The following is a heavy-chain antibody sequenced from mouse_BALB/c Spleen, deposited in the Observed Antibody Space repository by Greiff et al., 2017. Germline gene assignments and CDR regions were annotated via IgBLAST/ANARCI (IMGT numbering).Heavy chain of an antibody. CDR1: GFTFSSYA. CDR2: ISSGGSYT. CDR3: ARQRGGNYDAMDY. D-gene: IGHD2-1*01. Sequence: EVKLVESGGGLVKPGGSLKLSCAASGFTFSSYAMSWVRQTPEKRLEWVATISSGGSYTYYPDSVKGRFTISRDNAKNTLYLQMSSLRSEDMAMYYCARQRGGNYDAMDYWGQGTSVTVSS. V-gene: IGHV5-9-3*01. J-gene: IGHJ4*01.